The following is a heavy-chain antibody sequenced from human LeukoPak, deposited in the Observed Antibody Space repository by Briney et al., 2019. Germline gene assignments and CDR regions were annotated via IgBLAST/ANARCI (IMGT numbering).Heavy chain of an antibody. V-gene: IGHV4-39*01. CDR2: IYYSGST. CDR1: GGSISSSSYY. J-gene: IGHJ4*02. Sequence: SETLSLTCTVSGGSISSSSYYWSWIRQPPGKGLEWIGSIYYSGSTYYNPSLKSRVTISVDTSKNQFSLKLSSVTAADTAVYYCARQRGYSSGWFFDYWGQGTLVTVSS. CDR3: ARQRGYSSGWFFDY. D-gene: IGHD6-19*01.